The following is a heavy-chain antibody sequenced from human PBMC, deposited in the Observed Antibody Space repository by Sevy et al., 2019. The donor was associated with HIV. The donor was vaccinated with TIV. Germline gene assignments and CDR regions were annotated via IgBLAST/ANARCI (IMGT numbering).Heavy chain of an antibody. CDR2: ISGNGGRT. Sequence: GGSLRLSCAASGFSFSNYVMSWVRQAPGKGLEWVSVISGNGGRTDYADSVKGRFTMSRDSSENTVYLQMNSVRAEDTAVYYCAKDRVRNMTCRVVITKLAFDYWGQGTLVTVSS. J-gene: IGHJ4*02. CDR3: AKDRVRNMTCRVVITKLAFDY. V-gene: IGHV3-23*01. CDR1: GFSFSNYV. D-gene: IGHD3-22*01.